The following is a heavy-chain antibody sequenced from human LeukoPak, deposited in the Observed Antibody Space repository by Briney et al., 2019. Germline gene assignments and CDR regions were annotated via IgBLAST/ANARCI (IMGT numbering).Heavy chain of an antibody. CDR3: ARGSPPYSSSFFCGSDP. D-gene: IGHD6-6*01. V-gene: IGHV1-18*01. CDR1: GYTFTSYG. J-gene: IGHJ5*02. CDR2: ISAYNGNT. Sequence: ASVKVSCKASGYTFTSYGISWVRQAPGQGLEWMGWISAYNGNTNYAQKLQGRVTMTTDTSTSTAYMELRSLRSDDTAVYYCARGSPPYSSSFFCGSDPWGQGTLVTVSS.